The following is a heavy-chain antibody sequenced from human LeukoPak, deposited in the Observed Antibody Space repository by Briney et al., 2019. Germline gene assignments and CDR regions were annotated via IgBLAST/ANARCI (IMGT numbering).Heavy chain of an antibody. V-gene: IGHV4-34*01. CDR3: ARSGPDIVATIWDFDY. CDR1: GGSFSGYY. Sequence: SETLSLTCAVYGGSFSGYYWSWIRQPPGKGLEWIGEINHSGSTNYNPSLKSRVTISVDTSKNQFSLKLSSVTAADTAVYYCARSGPDIVATIWDFDYWGQGTLVTVSS. J-gene: IGHJ4*02. D-gene: IGHD5-12*01. CDR2: INHSGST.